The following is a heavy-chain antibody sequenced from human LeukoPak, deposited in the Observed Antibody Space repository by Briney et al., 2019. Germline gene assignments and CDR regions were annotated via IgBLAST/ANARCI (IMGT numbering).Heavy chain of an antibody. J-gene: IGHJ6*02. V-gene: IGHV1-69*04. D-gene: IGHD3-9*01. CDR2: IIPILGIA. CDR1: GYTFTSYG. CDR3: ARSYYDILTGYKSTGMDV. Sequence: ASVKVSCKASGYTFTSYGISWVRQAPGQGLEWMGRIIPILGIANYAQKFQGRVTITADKSTSTAYMELSSLRSEDTAVYYCARSYYDILTGYKSTGMDVWGQGTTVTVSS.